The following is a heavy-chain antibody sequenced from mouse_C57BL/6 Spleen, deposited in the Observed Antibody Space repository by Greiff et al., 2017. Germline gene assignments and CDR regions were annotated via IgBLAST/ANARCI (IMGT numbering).Heavy chain of an antibody. V-gene: IGHV1-80*01. J-gene: IGHJ3*01. D-gene: IGHD1-1*01. Sequence: QVQLQQSGAELVKPGASVKISCKASGYAFSSSWMNWVKQRPGKGLEWIGQIYPGDGDTHYNGQFKGKATLTAAKSSSTAYMQRSRLTSEDSAVYFCANYYGSSYPAWFAYWGQGTLVTVSA. CDR3: ANYYGSSYPAWFAY. CDR2: IYPGDGDT. CDR1: GYAFSSSW.